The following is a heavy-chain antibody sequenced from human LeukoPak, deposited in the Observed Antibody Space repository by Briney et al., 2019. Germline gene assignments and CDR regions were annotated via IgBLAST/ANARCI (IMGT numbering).Heavy chain of an antibody. CDR3: ARAAARPGYYYYYLDV. D-gene: IGHD6-6*01. CDR1: GFTFSSYT. CDR2: IRSDGSDT. Sequence: GGSLRLSCAASGFTFSSYTMYWVRQAPGKGLQYVSDIRSDGSDTYYADSVKGRFTISRDNSKNTLYLQMGSLGVEDMAIYYCARAAARPGYYYYYLDVWGKGTTVTVSS. V-gene: IGHV3-64*02. J-gene: IGHJ6*03.